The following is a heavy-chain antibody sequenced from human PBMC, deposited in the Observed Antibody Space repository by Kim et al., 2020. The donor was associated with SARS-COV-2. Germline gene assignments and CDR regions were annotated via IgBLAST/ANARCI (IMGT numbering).Heavy chain of an antibody. Sequence: GGSLRLSCAASGFTFSNYAMSWVRQAPGKGLEWVSFIYGDSSATNYADSVKGRFTISRDNSKNTLYLLMNSLRVEDTAVFYCASRYGSGLYFDYWGQGTLVTVSS. CDR1: GFTFSNYA. D-gene: IGHD3-10*01. CDR2: IYGDSSAT. J-gene: IGHJ4*02. CDR3: ASRYGSGLYFDY. V-gene: IGHV3-23*03.